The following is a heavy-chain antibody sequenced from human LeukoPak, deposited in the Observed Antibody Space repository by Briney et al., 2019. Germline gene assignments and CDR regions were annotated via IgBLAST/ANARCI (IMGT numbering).Heavy chain of an antibody. CDR1: GFAFSSYW. Sequence: GGSLRLSCAASGFAFSSYWMNWARQAPGKGLEWVASINHNGNVNYCVDSVKGRFTISRDNAKNSLYLQMSNLRAEDTAVYFCARGGGLDVWGQGATVTVSS. V-gene: IGHV3-7*03. CDR3: ARGGGLDV. D-gene: IGHD3-16*01. J-gene: IGHJ6*02. CDR2: INHNGNVN.